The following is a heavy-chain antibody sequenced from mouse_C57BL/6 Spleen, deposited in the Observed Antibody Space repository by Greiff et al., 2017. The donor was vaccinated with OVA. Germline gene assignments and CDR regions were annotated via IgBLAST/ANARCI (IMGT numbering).Heavy chain of an antibody. D-gene: IGHD1-1*01. CDR3: AREGLLRAMDY. V-gene: IGHV1-53*01. J-gene: IGHJ4*01. CDR1: GYTFTSYW. Sequence: VQLQQPGTELVKPGASVKLSCKASGYTFTSYWMHWVKQRHGKGLEWIGNINPSNGGTNYNEKFKSKATLTVDKYSSTAYMQLSSLTSEDSAVYYCAREGLLRAMDYWGQGTSVTVSS. CDR2: INPSNGGT.